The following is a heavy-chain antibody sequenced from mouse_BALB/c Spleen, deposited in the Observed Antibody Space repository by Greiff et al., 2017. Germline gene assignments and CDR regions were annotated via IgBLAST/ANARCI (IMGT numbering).Heavy chain of an antibody. CDR1: GFSLTSYG. V-gene: IGHV2-9*02. CDR2: IWAGGST. D-gene: IGHD1-1*01. Sequence: VKLKESGPGLVAPSQSLSITCTVSGFSLTSYGVHWVRQPPGKGLEWLGVIWAGGSTDYNSALKSRLSISKDNSKSQVFLKMNSLQTDDTAMYYCARNYYGSNAMDYWGQGTSVTVSS. CDR3: ARNYYGSNAMDY. J-gene: IGHJ4*01.